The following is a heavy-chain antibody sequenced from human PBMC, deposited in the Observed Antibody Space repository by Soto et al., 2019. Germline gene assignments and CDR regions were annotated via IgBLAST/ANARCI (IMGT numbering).Heavy chain of an antibody. CDR3: ARIASAGRGWDV. CDR2: IKQDGSEK. CDR1: GFTFSSYW. J-gene: IGHJ6*02. D-gene: IGHD6-13*01. Sequence: EVQLVESGGGLVQPGGSLRLSCAASGFTFSSYWMSWVRQAPVKGLEWVGNIKQDGSEKNYVDFVEGRFTFSRDNAENSLYLQMNSLRAEDTAVYYCARIASAGRGWDVWGQGTTVVVSS. V-gene: IGHV3-7*01.